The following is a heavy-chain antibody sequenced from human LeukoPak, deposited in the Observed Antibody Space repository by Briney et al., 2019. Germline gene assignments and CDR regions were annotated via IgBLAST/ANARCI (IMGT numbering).Heavy chain of an antibody. CDR2: ITSTGGTI. CDR1: GFTFGNYY. CDR3: AREVATSNDH. Sequence: GGSLRLSCAASGFTFGNYYMTWMRQAPGKGLEWVSITSTGGTIYYADSVKGRFTISRDNAQNSLYLQMNRLRAEDTAVYYCAREVATSNDHWGQGTLVTVSS. D-gene: IGHD5-12*01. J-gene: IGHJ4*02. V-gene: IGHV3-11*01.